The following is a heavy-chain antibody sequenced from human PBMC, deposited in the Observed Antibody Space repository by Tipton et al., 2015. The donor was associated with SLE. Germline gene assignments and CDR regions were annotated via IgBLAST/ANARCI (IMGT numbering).Heavy chain of an antibody. CDR3: AREGLGTSYYYYMDV. J-gene: IGHJ6*03. V-gene: IGHV4-39*07. D-gene: IGHD7-27*01. Sequence: TLSLTCTVSGGSITSRTYYWGWIRQSPGKGLEWRKGLEWIASIHSSGSTYHNPSLKSRVTLSVDTSKNQFSLQLTSVTAADTAVYYCAREGLGTSYYYYMDVWGKGTTVTVSS. CDR2: IHSSGST. CDR1: GGSITSRTYY.